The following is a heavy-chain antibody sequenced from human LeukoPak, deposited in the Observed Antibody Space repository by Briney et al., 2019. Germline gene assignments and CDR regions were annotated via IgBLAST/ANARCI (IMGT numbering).Heavy chain of an antibody. CDR1: GFSFSSYP. D-gene: IGHD5-18*01. J-gene: IGHJ4*02. V-gene: IGHV3-30*04. CDR3: AKEGIAPIDTFDY. CDR2: ISYDGTYK. Sequence: TGGSPRLSCAASGFSFSSYPMHWVRQAPGKGLEWVAVISYDGTYKYYADSVKGRFTISRDNSKNTLYLQMNSLRVEDTAVYYCAKEGIAPIDTFDYWGQGTLVTVSS.